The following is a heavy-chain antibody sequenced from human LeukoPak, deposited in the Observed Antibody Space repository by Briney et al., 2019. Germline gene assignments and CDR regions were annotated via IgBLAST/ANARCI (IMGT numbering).Heavy chain of an antibody. CDR1: GGSFSGYY. CDR3: ARVRSSVTTEFQL. J-gene: IGHJ4*02. D-gene: IGHD4-11*01. Sequence: PSETLFRPCAVYGGSFSGYYWSWIRQPPGKGLEWIGEINHSGSTNYNPSLKSRVTISVDTSKNQFSLKLSSVTAADTAVYYCARVRSSVTTEFQLWAQETVVTVSS. CDR2: INHSGST. V-gene: IGHV4-34*01.